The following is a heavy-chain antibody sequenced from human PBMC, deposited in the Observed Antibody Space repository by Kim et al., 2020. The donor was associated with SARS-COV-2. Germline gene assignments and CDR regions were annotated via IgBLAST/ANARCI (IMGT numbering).Heavy chain of an antibody. D-gene: IGHD1-26*01. Sequence: GGSLRLSCAASGFTFSSYAMSWVRQAPGKGLEWVSVIYSGGSSTYYADSVKGRFTISRDNSKNTLYLQMNSLRAEDTAVYYCAKDRARGSYFDYWGQGTLVTVSS. CDR2: IYSGGSST. J-gene: IGHJ4*02. CDR1: GFTFSSYA. CDR3: AKDRARGSYFDY. V-gene: IGHV3-23*03.